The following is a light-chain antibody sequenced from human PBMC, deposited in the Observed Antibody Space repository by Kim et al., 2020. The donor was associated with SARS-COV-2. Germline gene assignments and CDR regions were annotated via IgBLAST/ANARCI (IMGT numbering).Light chain of an antibody. V-gene: IGLV8-61*01. CDR2: STN. CDR3: VLYMGSGIWV. CDR1: SGSVSTNYD. Sequence: GGAVTLTCGLSSGSVSTNYDPSWYQQTPGQAPRTLIYSTNTRSSGVPDRFSGSILGNKAALTITGAQADDESAYYCVLYMGSGIWVFGGGTQLTVL. J-gene: IGLJ2*01.